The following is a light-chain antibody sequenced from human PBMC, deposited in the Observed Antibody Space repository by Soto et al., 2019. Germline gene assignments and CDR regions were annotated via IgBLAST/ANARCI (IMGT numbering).Light chain of an antibody. CDR1: QSLSSSS. Sequence: EIVLTQSPGTRFMSRGDRATLSCRASQSLSSSSLAWYQQKPGQAPRLLISGASTRATGIPARLSGSGSGTDFTLTISSLEPEDLAIYYCQQRSNWLLGPGTKVDIK. V-gene: IGKV3D-20*02. CDR3: QQRSNWL. J-gene: IGKJ3*01. CDR2: GAS.